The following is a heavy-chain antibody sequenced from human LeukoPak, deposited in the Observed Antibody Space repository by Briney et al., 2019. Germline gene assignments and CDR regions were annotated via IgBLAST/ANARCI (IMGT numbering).Heavy chain of an antibody. CDR2: ISDDST. V-gene: IGHV3-38-3*01. D-gene: IGHD3-10*01. J-gene: IGHJ6*03. Sequence: GGSLRLSCAASGFTVTSNEMSWVRQAPGKGLEWVSSISDDSTYYADSMKGRFTFSRDNSKNTLHLQMNSLRAEDTAVYYCSRADYYGSGSPISLDVWGKGTTVTVS. CDR3: SRADYYGSGSPISLDV. CDR1: GFTVTSNE.